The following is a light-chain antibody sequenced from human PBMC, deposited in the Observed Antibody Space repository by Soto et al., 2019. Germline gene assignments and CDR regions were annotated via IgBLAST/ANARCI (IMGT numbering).Light chain of an antibody. CDR1: TSDVGIYNL. Sequence: QSALTQPASVSGSPGQSITISCSGTTSDVGIYNLVSWYQQHPGKAPKLVIYEVDKRPSGFSNRFSGSRSGNTASLTISGLQSEDEADYCCSSYACSRWVFGGGTKLTVL. CDR2: EVD. J-gene: IGLJ3*02. CDR3: SSYACSRWV. V-gene: IGLV2-23*02.